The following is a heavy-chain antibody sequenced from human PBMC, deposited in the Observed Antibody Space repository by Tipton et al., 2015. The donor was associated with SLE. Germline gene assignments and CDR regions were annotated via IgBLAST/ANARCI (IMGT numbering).Heavy chain of an antibody. D-gene: IGHD3-3*01. CDR3: ARDRYDFWSGYYPNYYYYYMDV. CDR1: GFTFSSYE. Sequence: SLRLSCAASGFTFSSYEMNWVRQAPGKGLEWVSYISSSGSTIYYADSVKGRFTISRDNAKNSLYLQMNSLRAEDTAVYYCARDRYDFWSGYYPNYYYYYMDVWGKGTTVTVSS. J-gene: IGHJ6*03. V-gene: IGHV3-48*03. CDR2: ISSSGSTI.